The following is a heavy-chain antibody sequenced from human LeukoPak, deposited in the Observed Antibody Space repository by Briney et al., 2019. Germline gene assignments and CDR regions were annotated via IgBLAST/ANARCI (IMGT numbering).Heavy chain of an antibody. CDR1: GYSFTSYW. J-gene: IGHJ4*02. V-gene: IGHV5-51*01. Sequence: GESLKISCKGSGYSFTSYWIGWVRQMPGKGLEWMGIIYPGDSDTRYSPSFQGQVTISADKSISTAYLQWSSLKASDTAMYYCARGMGGFYDSSGYYHHERYYFDYWAREPWSPSPQ. CDR2: IYPGDSDT. CDR3: ARGMGGFYDSSGYYHHERYYFDY. D-gene: IGHD3-22*01.